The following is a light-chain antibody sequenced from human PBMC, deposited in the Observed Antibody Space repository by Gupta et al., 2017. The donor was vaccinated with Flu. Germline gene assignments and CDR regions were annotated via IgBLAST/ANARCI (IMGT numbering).Light chain of an antibody. J-gene: IGKJ1*01. Sequence: DIQMTPSPSSLSASVGDRVTITCRASQTITNFLNWYQQIPLKAPKLLIHAASRLQSGVPSRFSGSGSGTDFTLTISSLQPEDFATYYCQQTYSAPRTFGQGTKVEI. V-gene: IGKV1-39*01. CDR2: AAS. CDR3: QQTYSAPRT. CDR1: QTITNF.